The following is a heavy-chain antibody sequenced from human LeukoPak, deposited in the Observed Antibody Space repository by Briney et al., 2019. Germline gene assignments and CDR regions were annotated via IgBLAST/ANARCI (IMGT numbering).Heavy chain of an antibody. CDR3: ARTNIVASLYFDY. Sequence: SQTLSLTCAVSGGSISSGGYSWSWIRQPPGTGLEWIGYIYHSGSTYYNPSLKSRVTISVDRSKNQFSLKLSSVTAADTAVYYCARTNIVASLYFDYWGQGTLVTVSS. CDR1: GGSISSGGYS. CDR2: IYHSGST. V-gene: IGHV4-30-2*01. D-gene: IGHD2-21*01. J-gene: IGHJ4*02.